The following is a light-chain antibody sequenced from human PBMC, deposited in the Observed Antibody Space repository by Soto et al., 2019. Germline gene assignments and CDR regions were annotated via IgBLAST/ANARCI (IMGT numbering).Light chain of an antibody. J-gene: IGKJ2*01. V-gene: IGKV1-39*01. CDR1: QRIGTY. CDR2: PIS. Sequence: IQMTQSPSSLSASVGDRVTITCRASQRIGTYLNWYQQRPGKAPRLLISPISTLQRGVPSRFSGSGSGTDFTLTITCLHPEDFATYYFQQSYSTLYTFGQGTKLEIK. CDR3: QQSYSTLYT.